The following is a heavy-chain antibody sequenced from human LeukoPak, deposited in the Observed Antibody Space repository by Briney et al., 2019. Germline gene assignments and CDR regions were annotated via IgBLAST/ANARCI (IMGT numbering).Heavy chain of an antibody. V-gene: IGHV4-34*01. J-gene: IGHJ4*02. CDR2: INHSGST. CDR1: GGSFSGYY. CDR3: GRRFSRIQLWGHY. D-gene: IGHD5-18*01. Sequence: SETLSLTCAVYGGSFSGYYWSWIRQPPGKGLEWIGEINHSGSTNYNPSLKSRVTISVDTSKNQFSLKLSSVTAADTAVYYCGRRFSRIQLWGHYWGQGTLVTVSS.